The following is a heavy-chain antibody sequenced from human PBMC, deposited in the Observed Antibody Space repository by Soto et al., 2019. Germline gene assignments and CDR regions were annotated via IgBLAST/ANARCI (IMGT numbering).Heavy chain of an antibody. CDR3: ARGLVARRRFDY. CDR1: GYTFTSYY. V-gene: IGHV1-46*01. CDR2: INPSGGST. J-gene: IGHJ4*02. D-gene: IGHD3-10*01. Sequence: ASVKVSCKASGYTFTSYYIHWVRQAPGQGLEWMGIINPSGGSTSYAQKFQGRVTMTRDTSTSTVYMELSSLRSEDTAVYDGARGLVARRRFDYWGQGTLVPVAS.